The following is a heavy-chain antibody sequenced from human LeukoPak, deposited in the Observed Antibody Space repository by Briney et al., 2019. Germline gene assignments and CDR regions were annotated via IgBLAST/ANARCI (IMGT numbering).Heavy chain of an antibody. V-gene: IGHV4-59*01. Sequence: SETLSLTCTVSGGSISSYYWSWIRQPPGKGLEWIGYIYYSGSTNYNPSLKSRATISVDTSKNQFSLKLSSVTAADTAVYYCARVPNYYDSSGYYYAFDIWGQGTMVTVSS. D-gene: IGHD3-22*01. CDR2: IYYSGST. J-gene: IGHJ3*02. CDR3: ARVPNYYDSSGYYYAFDI. CDR1: GGSISSYY.